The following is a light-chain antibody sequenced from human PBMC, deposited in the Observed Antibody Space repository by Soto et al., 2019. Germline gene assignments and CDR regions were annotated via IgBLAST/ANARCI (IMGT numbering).Light chain of an antibody. Sequence: EVVLTQSPGTLSLSPGERATLSCRASQSVNRSYLAWYQQQPGQAPRLLIYDTSTRATGIPDRFNGSVSGTDFTLTISRLEPEDFAVYYCQQYATSQCSFGQGTKVEIK. J-gene: IGKJ2*04. CDR3: QQYATSQCS. CDR2: DTS. CDR1: QSVNRSY. V-gene: IGKV3-20*01.